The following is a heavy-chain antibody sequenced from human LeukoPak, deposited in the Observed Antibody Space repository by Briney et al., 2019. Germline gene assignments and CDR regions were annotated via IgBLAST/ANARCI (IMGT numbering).Heavy chain of an antibody. V-gene: IGHV1-18*04. CDR1: GYTFTTHY. CDR2: ISAYNGNT. Sequence: ASVKVSCKASGYTFTTHYIHWVRQAPGQGLEWMGWISAYNGNTNYAQKLQGRVTMTTDTSTSTAYMELRSLRSDDTAVYYCAREGTGDAFDIWGQGTMVTVSS. D-gene: IGHD3-10*01. CDR3: AREGTGDAFDI. J-gene: IGHJ3*02.